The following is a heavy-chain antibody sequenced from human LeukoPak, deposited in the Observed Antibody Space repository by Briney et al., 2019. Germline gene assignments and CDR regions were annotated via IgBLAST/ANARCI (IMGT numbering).Heavy chain of an antibody. CDR2: INWNGGST. Sequence: TGGSLRLSCAASGFTFDDYSMSWVRQAPGKGLEWVSGINWNGGSTGYADSVKGRFTISRDNAKNSLYLQMNSLRAEDTALYYCARGVYSSGWYGFDYWGQGTLVTVSS. CDR1: GFTFDDYS. D-gene: IGHD6-19*01. CDR3: ARGVYSSGWYGFDY. J-gene: IGHJ4*02. V-gene: IGHV3-20*04.